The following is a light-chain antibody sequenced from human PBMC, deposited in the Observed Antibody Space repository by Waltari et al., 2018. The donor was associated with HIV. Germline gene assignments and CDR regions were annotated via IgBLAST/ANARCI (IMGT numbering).Light chain of an antibody. Sequence: QSVLTQPPSVSAAPGQKVTISCSGSSSNIGNNYVSWYQQLPGTVPKLLIYDNNERPSGIPDRFSGSKSGTSATLGITGLQTGDEADYYCGTWDSSLSAVVFGGGTKLTVL. CDR3: GTWDSSLSAVV. CDR1: SSNIGNNY. J-gene: IGLJ2*01. CDR2: DNN. V-gene: IGLV1-51*01.